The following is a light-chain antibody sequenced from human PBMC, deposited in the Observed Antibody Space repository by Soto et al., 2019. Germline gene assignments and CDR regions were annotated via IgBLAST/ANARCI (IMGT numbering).Light chain of an antibody. CDR3: QQRTNCLT. CDR1: QNVSTY. Sequence: EIVLTQSPATLSLSPWERATLSCRASQNVSTYLAWYQQKPGQAPRLLIYDASNRATDIPARFSGSGSGTFFTLTISSLEPEDFAVYYCQQRTNCLTFGPGTKVDIK. J-gene: IGKJ3*01. CDR2: DAS. V-gene: IGKV3-11*01.